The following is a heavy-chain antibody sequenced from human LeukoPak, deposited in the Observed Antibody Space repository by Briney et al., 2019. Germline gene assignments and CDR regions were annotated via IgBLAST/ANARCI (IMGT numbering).Heavy chain of an antibody. CDR1: GFTFSSYA. V-gene: IGHV3-30-3*01. J-gene: IGHJ4*02. Sequence: GGSLRLSCAASGFTFSSYAMHWVRQAPGKGLEWVAVISYDGSNKYYADSVKGRFTISRDTSKNTLYLQMNSLIAEDPAVYYCAKDVLDYGDYGFDYWGQGTLVTVSS. D-gene: IGHD4-17*01. CDR2: ISYDGSNK. CDR3: AKDVLDYGDYGFDY.